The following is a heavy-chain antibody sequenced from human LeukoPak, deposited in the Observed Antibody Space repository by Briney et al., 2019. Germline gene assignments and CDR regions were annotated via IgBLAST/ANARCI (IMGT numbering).Heavy chain of an antibody. D-gene: IGHD2-2*01. Sequence: GGSLRLSCAASGFTFSDYYMSWIRQAPGKGLEWVSFISTSSSYIYYADSVKGRFTISRDNAKNSLYLEMNSLRAEDTAVYYCAKGTGRSSSSLDYWGQGTLVTVSS. CDR2: ISTSSSYI. V-gene: IGHV3-11*05. CDR1: GFTFSDYY. J-gene: IGHJ4*02. CDR3: AKGTGRSSSSLDY.